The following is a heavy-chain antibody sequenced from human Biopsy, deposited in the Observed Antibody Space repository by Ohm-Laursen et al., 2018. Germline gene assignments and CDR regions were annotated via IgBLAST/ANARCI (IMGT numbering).Heavy chain of an antibody. V-gene: IGHV1-46*01. CDR3: VLASFDL. Sequence: SVKVSCKASGYMFLRYYIHWVRQAPGKGLEWMGIINPGGNSTAYTQNFQGRVTMTWDTSTTTVYMELSSLRSEDTAVYYCVLASFDLWGQGRMVTVSS. CDR1: GYMFLRYY. J-gene: IGHJ3*01. CDR2: INPGGNST.